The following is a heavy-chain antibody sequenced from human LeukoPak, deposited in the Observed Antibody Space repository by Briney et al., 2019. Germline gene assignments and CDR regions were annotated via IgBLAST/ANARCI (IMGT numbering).Heavy chain of an antibody. D-gene: IGHD6-19*01. Sequence: GASVKVSCKASGYTFTDSYMQWIRQAPGQGLEWMGWVNPNSGGTNYAQKFQGRVTMTRNTSISTAYMELSSLRSEDTAVYYCARARGSAVAGYYYGMDVWGQGTTVTVSS. CDR3: ARARGSAVAGYYYGMDV. V-gene: IGHV1-2*02. J-gene: IGHJ6*02. CDR1: GYTFTDSY. CDR2: VNPNSGGT.